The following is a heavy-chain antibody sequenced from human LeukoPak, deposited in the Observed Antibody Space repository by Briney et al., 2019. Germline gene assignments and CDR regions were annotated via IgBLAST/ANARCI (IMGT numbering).Heavy chain of an antibody. CDR3: ARSGKGSGPPFDY. CDR2: IYSGGST. D-gene: IGHD2-15*01. V-gene: IGHV3-53*01. Sequence: GSLRLSCAASGFTVSSNYMSWVRQAPGKGLEWVSVIYSGGSTYYADSVKGRFTISRDNSKNTLYLQMNSLRAEDTAVYYCARSGKGSGPPFDYWGQGTLVTVSS. J-gene: IGHJ4*02. CDR1: GFTVSSNY.